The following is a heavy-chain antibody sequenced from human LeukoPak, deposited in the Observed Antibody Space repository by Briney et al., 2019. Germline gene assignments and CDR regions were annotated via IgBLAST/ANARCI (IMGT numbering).Heavy chain of an antibody. V-gene: IGHV4-39*01. J-gene: IGHJ3*02. CDR2: IYYSGRT. Sequence: SETLSLTCTVSGGSISSSSYYWGWIRQPPGKGLEWIGRIYYSGRTYYNPSLKSRVTISVDTSKNQFSLKLSSVTAADTAVYYCASDLGYSSGWVAFDIWGQGTMVTVSS. D-gene: IGHD6-19*01. CDR1: GGSISSSSYY. CDR3: ASDLGYSSGWVAFDI.